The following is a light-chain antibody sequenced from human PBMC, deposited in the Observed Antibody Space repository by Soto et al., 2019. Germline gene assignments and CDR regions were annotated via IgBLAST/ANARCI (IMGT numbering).Light chain of an antibody. CDR3: QQYDTLPLT. CDR1: QDISDY. Sequence: DIQMTQSPSSLSASVGDRVTITCQASQDISDYLNWYPQKPGKAPKLLIYDASSFGTGVPSRFSGSGSGMDFTFTISSLQPEDIATYYCQQYDTLPLTCGPGTKVNIQ. CDR2: DAS. V-gene: IGKV1-33*01. J-gene: IGKJ3*01.